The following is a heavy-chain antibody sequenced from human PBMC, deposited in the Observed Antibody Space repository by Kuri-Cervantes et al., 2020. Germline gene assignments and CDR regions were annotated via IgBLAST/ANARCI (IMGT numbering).Heavy chain of an antibody. CDR3: ARGITIFGVVMGPMDV. Sequence: GGSLRLSCVASGFSFRTYAMHWVRQAPGKGLEWVAVISYDGSNKYYADSVKGRFTISRDNSKNTLYLQMNSLRAEDTAVYYCARGITIFGVVMGPMDVWGQGTTVTVSS. CDR1: GFSFRTYA. V-gene: IGHV3-30-3*01. CDR2: ISYDGSNK. D-gene: IGHD3-3*01. J-gene: IGHJ6*02.